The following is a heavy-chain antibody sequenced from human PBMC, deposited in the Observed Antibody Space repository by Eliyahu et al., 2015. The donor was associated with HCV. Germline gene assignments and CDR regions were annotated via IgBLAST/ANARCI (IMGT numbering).Heavy chain of an antibody. J-gene: IGHJ4*02. Sequence: VKGRFTISRDNSKNTLYLQMNSLRAEDTAIYYCARDPSNDILTGYFSDYYLDYWGQGTLVTVSS. D-gene: IGHD3-9*01. V-gene: IGHV3-30*01. CDR3: ARDPSNDILTGYFSDYYLDY.